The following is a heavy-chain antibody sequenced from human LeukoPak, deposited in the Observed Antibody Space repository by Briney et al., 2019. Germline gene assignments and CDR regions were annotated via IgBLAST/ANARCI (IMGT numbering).Heavy chain of an antibody. J-gene: IGHJ3*02. D-gene: IGHD3-22*01. Sequence: SETLSLTCTVSGGSISSSSYYWSWIRQPAGKGLEWIGRIYTSGSTNYNPSLKSRVTMSVDTSKNQSSLKLSSVTAADTAVYYCARLSPGIITTTAFDIWGQGTMVTVSS. CDR1: GGSISSSSYY. CDR2: IYTSGST. CDR3: ARLSPGIITTTAFDI. V-gene: IGHV4-61*02.